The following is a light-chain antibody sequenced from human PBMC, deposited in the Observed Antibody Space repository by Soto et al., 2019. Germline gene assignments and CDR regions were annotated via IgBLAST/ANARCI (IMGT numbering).Light chain of an antibody. Sequence: QSVLTQPRSVSGSPGQSVTISCTGTSSDVGGYNYVSWYQQHPGKAPKLMIYDVSKRPSGVPDRFSGSKSGNTASLTISGLQAEDEADYYCCSYACSYTVLFGGGTKLTVL. CDR3: CSYACSYTVL. V-gene: IGLV2-11*01. CDR1: SSDVGGYNY. CDR2: DVS. J-gene: IGLJ2*01.